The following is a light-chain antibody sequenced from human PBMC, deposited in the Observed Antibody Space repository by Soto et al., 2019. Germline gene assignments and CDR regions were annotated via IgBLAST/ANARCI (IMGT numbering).Light chain of an antibody. Sequence: QSVLTQPPSASGTPGQRVTISCSGSSSNIGSNYGYWYQQLPGTAPKLLIYRNNQRPSGVPDRFSGSKSVTSASLAISGLRSEDEADYYCAAWDDSLRGKVFGGGTKLTVL. V-gene: IGLV1-47*01. J-gene: IGLJ2*01. CDR2: RNN. CDR3: AAWDDSLRGKV. CDR1: SSNIGSNY.